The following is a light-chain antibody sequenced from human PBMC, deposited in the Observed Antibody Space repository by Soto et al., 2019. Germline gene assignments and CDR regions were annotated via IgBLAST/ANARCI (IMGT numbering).Light chain of an antibody. CDR3: QHYNSYSEA. J-gene: IGKJ1*01. V-gene: IGKV1-5*03. CDR2: KAS. Sequence: DIQITQSPSTLSGSVGDRVTITCRASQTISSWLAWYQQKPGKAPKLLIYKASTLKSGVPSRFSGSGSGTEFTLTISXLQPDDVATYYCQHYNSYSEAFGQGTKV. CDR1: QTISSW.